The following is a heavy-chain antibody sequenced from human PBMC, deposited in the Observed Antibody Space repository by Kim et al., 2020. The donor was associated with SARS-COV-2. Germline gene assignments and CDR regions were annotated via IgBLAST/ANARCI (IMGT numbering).Heavy chain of an antibody. Sequence: SETLSLTCTVSGGSISSSSYYWGWIRQPPGKGLEWIGSIYYSGSTYYNPSLKSRVTISVDTSKNQFSLKLSSVTAADTAVYYCASPLGYSYGPFDYWGQGTLVTVSS. CDR3: ASPLGYSYGPFDY. J-gene: IGHJ4*02. CDR2: IYYSGST. CDR1: GGSISSSSYY. D-gene: IGHD5-18*01. V-gene: IGHV4-39*01.